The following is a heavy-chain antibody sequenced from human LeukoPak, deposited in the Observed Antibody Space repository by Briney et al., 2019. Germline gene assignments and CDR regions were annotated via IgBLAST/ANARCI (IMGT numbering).Heavy chain of an antibody. CDR3: ATLGGSGWYYFDY. V-gene: IGHV1-2*06. J-gene: IGHJ4*02. D-gene: IGHD6-19*01. CDR2: INPNSGGT. Sequence: ASVKVSCKASGYTFTGYYMHWVRQAPGQGLEWMGRINPNSGGTNYAQKFQGRVTMTRDTSINTAYMELSRLRSDDTAVYYCATLGGSGWYYFDYWGQGTLVTVSS. CDR1: GYTFTGYY.